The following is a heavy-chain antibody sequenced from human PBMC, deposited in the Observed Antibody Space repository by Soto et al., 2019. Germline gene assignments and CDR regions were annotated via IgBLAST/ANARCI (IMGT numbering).Heavy chain of an antibody. Sequence: EVQLLESGGGLVQPGGSLRLSCAASGFTFSSFAVSWVRQAPGKGLEWVSAISGSGGRTYYAGSVKGRFTISRDNSKITLYLQMARLTVEYTSVYYCAKVPSGATNWYYGYLVLWGRGSVVTVSS. CDR1: GFTFSSFA. CDR2: ISGSGGRT. D-gene: IGHD1-1*01. J-gene: IGHJ2*01. V-gene: IGHV3-23*01. CDR3: AKVPSGATNWYYGYLVL.